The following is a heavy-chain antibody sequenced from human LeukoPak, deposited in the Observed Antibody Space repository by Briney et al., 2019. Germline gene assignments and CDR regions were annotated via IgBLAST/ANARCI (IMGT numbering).Heavy chain of an antibody. J-gene: IGHJ4*02. CDR1: GASISSNNYY. CDR3: ARDEVGAGLFDY. CDR2: VLHSGST. V-gene: IGHV4-30-2*01. D-gene: IGHD1-26*01. Sequence: SETLSLTCTVSGASISSNNYYGSWIRQPPGKGLEWIGNVLHSGSTYYNPSLKSRVTISVDRSKNQFSLKLSSVTAADTAVYYCARDEVGAGLFDYWGQGTLVTVSS.